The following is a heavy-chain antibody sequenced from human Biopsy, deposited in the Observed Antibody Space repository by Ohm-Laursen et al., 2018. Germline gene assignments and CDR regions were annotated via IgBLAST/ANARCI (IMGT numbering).Heavy chain of an antibody. V-gene: IGHV3-73*01. D-gene: IGHD3-10*01. CDR1: GFTFSASA. CDR2: IRSKAMSYAT. Sequence: SLRLSCAASGFTFSASAVHWVRQASGKGLEWVGRIRSKAMSYATAYAASVTGRFTISRDDSKNTTYLQMNSLKTEDTAVYYCTLEGAGFDNWGQGTLVTVSS. CDR3: TLEGAGFDN. J-gene: IGHJ4*02.